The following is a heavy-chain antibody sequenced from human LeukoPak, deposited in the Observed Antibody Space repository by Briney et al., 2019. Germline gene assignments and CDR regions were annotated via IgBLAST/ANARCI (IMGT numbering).Heavy chain of an antibody. J-gene: IGHJ4*02. CDR2: INSGSSSI. CDR3: ARIGSSGDFDY. Sequence: GSLRLSCAASGFTFRTYSMNWVRKAPGKGLEWISYINSGSSSIYYGDSVKGRFTISRDNAKNSVYLQMNSLRDEDTAVYYCARIGSSGDFDYWGQGTLVTVSS. V-gene: IGHV3-48*02. D-gene: IGHD6-19*01. CDR1: GFTFRTYS.